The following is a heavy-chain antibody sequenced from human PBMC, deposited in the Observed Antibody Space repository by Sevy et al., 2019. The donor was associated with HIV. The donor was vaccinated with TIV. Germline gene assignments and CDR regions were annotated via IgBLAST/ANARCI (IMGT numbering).Heavy chain of an antibody. CDR2: IKQDGSEK. CDR3: AREYPYDFWSGYISWYFDY. V-gene: IGHV3-7*01. D-gene: IGHD3-3*01. J-gene: IGHJ4*02. CDR1: GFTFSSYW. Sequence: GGSLRLSCAASGFTFSSYWMSWVRQAPGKGLEWVANIKQDGSEKSYVDSVKGRFTISRDNAKNSLYLQMNSLRAEDTAVYYSAREYPYDFWSGYISWYFDYWGQGTLVTVSS.